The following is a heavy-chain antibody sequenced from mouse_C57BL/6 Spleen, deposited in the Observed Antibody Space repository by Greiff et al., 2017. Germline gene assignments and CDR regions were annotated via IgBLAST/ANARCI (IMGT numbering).Heavy chain of an antibody. CDR3: ARWGCAYAMDY. Sequence: VKLQESGAELVRPGTSVKVSCKASGYAFTNYLIEWVKQRPGQGLEWIGVINPGSGGTNYNEKFKGKATLTADKSSSTAYMQLSSLTSEDSAVYFCARWGCAYAMDYWGQGTSVTISS. D-gene: IGHD3-3*01. CDR2: INPGSGGT. CDR1: GYAFTNYL. J-gene: IGHJ4*01. V-gene: IGHV1-54*01.